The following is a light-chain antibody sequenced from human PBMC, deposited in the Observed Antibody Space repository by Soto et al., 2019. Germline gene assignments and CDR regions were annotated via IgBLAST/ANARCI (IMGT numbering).Light chain of an antibody. CDR1: SSDVGSYNL. V-gene: IGLV2-23*02. CDR3: CSYAGSFYV. CDR2: EVS. Sequence: QSALTQPASVSGSPGQSITISCTGTSSDVGSYNLVSWYQQHPGKAPKLMIYEVSKRPSGVSNRFSGSKSGNTASLTISGFQAEDEADYYCCSYAGSFYVFGTGTKLTVL. J-gene: IGLJ1*01.